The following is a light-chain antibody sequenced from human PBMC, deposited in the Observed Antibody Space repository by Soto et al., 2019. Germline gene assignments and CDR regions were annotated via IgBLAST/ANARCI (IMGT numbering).Light chain of an antibody. J-gene: IGLJ2*01. V-gene: IGLV1-44*01. CDR3: AAWDDSLIGVV. Sequence: QSVLTQPPSASGTPGQRVTISCSGSSSNIGSNTVNWYQQLPGTAPKLLIYSNNQRPSGVPDRFSASKSGTSASLAISGLQSEDEADYYCAAWDDSLIGVVFGGGTKVTVL. CDR2: SNN. CDR1: SSNIGSNT.